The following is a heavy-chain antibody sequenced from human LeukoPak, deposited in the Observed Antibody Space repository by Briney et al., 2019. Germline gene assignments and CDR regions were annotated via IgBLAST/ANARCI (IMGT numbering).Heavy chain of an antibody. CDR2: IGTAGDT. D-gene: IGHD3-3*01. J-gene: IGHJ4*02. V-gene: IGHV3-13*01. CDR1: GFTFSSYD. Sequence: GGSLRLSCAASGFTFSSYDMRWVRQIKGKGLEWVSAIGTAGDTYYAGSVKGRFTISREDARNSLYLQMNNLRVGDTAVCYCVRDARERGFASWGQGTLVTVSS. CDR3: VRDARERGFAS.